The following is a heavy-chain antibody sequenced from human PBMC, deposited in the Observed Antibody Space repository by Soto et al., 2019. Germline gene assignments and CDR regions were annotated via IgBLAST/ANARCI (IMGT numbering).Heavy chain of an antibody. CDR1: GYTFTSYG. J-gene: IGHJ4*02. CDR3: ARGEYNYGYFDY. Sequence: QVQLVQSGAEVKKPGASVKVSCKASGYTFTSYGINWVRQATGQGLEWMGWMNPNSGNTGYVQKFQGRVTMTKNTSLNTAYMELSSLRSDDTAVYYCARGEYNYGYFDYWGQGTLVTVSS. CDR2: MNPNSGNT. D-gene: IGHD5-18*01. V-gene: IGHV1-8*01.